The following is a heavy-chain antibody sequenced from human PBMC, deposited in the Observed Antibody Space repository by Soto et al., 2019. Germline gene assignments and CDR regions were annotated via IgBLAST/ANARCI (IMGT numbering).Heavy chain of an antibody. CDR3: ARDHRGIIAAAGEHNPGAFDI. Sequence: QVQLVQSGAEVKKPGASVKVSCKASGYTFTGYYMHWVRQAPGQGLEWMGWINPNRGGTNYAQKFQGWVTMTRDTSISTAYMELSRLRSDDTAVYYCARDHRGIIAAAGEHNPGAFDIWGQGTMVTVSS. CDR1: GYTFTGYY. CDR2: INPNRGGT. D-gene: IGHD6-13*01. J-gene: IGHJ3*02. V-gene: IGHV1-2*04.